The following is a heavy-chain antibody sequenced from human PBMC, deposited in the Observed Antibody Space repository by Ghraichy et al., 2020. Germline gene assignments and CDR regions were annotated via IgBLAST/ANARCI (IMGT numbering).Heavy chain of an antibody. D-gene: IGHD3-22*01. J-gene: IGHJ4*02. CDR1: GASMTPNW. CDR2: ISHSGRS. CDR3: ARHIVVTGTRGFDY. V-gene: IGHV4-4*02. Sequence: SETLSLTCSVSGASMTPNWWSWVRRPPEKGLEWIGEISHSGRSNYNSSLRSRLTLSMDKSRNQFSLYLASVTAADTAVYYCARHIVVTGTRGFDYWGQGILVTVSS.